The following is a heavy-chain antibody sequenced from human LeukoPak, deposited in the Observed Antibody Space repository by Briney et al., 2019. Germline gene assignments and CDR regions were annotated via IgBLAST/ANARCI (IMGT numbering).Heavy chain of an antibody. J-gene: IGHJ4*02. CDR2: ISSSGSTI. D-gene: IGHD2-2*01. V-gene: IGHV3-11*04. CDR1: GFTFSDYY. Sequence: KPGGSLRLSCAAPGFTFSDYYMSWIRQAPGKGLGWVSYISSSGSTIYYADSVKGRFTISRDNAKNSLYLQMNSLRAEDTAVYYCARESSTSLTVDYWGRGTLVTVSS. CDR3: ARESSTSLTVDY.